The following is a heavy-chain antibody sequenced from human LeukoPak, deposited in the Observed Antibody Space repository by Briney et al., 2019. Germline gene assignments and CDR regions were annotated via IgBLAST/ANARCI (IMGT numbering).Heavy chain of an antibody. Sequence: SETLSLTCTVSGGSIRSYYWSWIRQSAGKGLEWIGRFNSIGGTYYNPSLKSRVTMSVDTSKNQISLKLSSVTAADTAVYYCASQYYSDSSGYYDSLYFQHWGQGTLVTVSS. CDR2: FNSIGGT. CDR1: GGSIRSYY. V-gene: IGHV4-4*07. CDR3: ASQYYSDSSGYYDSLYFQH. D-gene: IGHD3-22*01. J-gene: IGHJ1*01.